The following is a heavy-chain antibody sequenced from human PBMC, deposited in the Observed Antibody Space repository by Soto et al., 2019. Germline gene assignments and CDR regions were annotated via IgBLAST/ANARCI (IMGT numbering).Heavy chain of an antibody. CDR3: AKEAYYYGSGSYLHDY. CDR1: GFTFSSYG. D-gene: IGHD3-10*01. Sequence: GGSLRLSCAASGFTFSSYGMHWVRQAPGKGLEWVAVISYDGSNKYYADSVKGRFTISRDNSKNTLYLQMNSLRAEDTAVYYCAKEAYYYGSGSYLHDYWGQGTLVTVSS. CDR2: ISYDGSNK. J-gene: IGHJ4*02. V-gene: IGHV3-30*18.